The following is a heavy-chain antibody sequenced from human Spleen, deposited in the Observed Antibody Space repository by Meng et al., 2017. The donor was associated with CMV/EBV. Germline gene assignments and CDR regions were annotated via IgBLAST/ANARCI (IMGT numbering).Heavy chain of an antibody. J-gene: IGHJ4*02. CDR3: ARDFRSGYYPIDY. V-gene: IGHV3-23*03. Sequence: AYGFTFSSYAMSWVRQAPGKGLEWVSVIYSGGSSTYYADSVKGRFTISRDNSKNTLYLQMNSLRAEDTAVYYCARDFRSGYYPIDYWGQGTLVTVSS. D-gene: IGHD3-3*01. CDR2: IYSGGSST. CDR1: GFTFSSYA.